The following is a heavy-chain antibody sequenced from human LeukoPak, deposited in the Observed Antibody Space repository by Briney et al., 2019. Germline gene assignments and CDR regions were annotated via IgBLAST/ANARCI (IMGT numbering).Heavy chain of an antibody. CDR2: IYTSGST. CDR1: GGPISSGLDY. J-gene: IGHJ6*02. CDR3: ARQPVYYYYGMDV. Sequence: LSQTLSLTCTVSGGPISSGLDYWSWIRQPAGEGLEGIGRIYTSGSTNYNPSLKSRVTISVDTSKNQCALKLSSVTAADTAVYYCARQPVYYYYGMDVWGQGTTVTVSS. V-gene: IGHV4-61*02. D-gene: IGHD1-14*01.